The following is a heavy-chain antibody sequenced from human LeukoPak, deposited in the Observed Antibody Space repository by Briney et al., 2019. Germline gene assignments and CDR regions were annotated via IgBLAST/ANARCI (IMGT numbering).Heavy chain of an antibody. CDR1: GFTFSSYS. D-gene: IGHD2-2*01. J-gene: IGHJ5*02. Sequence: GGSLRLSCAASGFTFSSYSMNWVRQAPGKGLEWVSSISSSSSYIYYADSVKGRFTISRDNAKNSLYLQMNSLRAEDTAVYYCARDVEGYCSSTSCSFDPWGQGTLVTVSS. CDR3: ARDVEGYCSSTSCSFDP. V-gene: IGHV3-21*01. CDR2: ISSSSSYI.